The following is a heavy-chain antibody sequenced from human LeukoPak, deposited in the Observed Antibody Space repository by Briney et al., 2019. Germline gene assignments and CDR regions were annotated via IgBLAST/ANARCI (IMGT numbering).Heavy chain of an antibody. J-gene: IGHJ4*02. Sequence: GGSLRLSCAASGFTFSSYAMSWVRQAPGKGLEWVSAISGTGGSTYYADSVKGRFTISIDCSTNTLYLQMNSLRAEDTAVYYCAKDNKYYYGSGSYYIFDYWGQGTLVTVSS. CDR2: ISGTGGST. CDR3: AKDNKYYYGSGSYYIFDY. CDR1: GFTFSSYA. D-gene: IGHD3-10*01. V-gene: IGHV3-23*01.